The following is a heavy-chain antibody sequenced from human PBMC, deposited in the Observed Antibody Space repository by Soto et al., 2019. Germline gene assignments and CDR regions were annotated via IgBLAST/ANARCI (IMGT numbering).Heavy chain of an antibody. Sequence: PGGSLRLSCAASGFTVSSNYMSWVRQAPGKGLEWVSVIYSGGSTYYADSVKGRFTISRDNSKNTLYLQMNSLRAEDTAVYYCARSVMYYDFWSGYYTWFDPWGQGTLVTVSS. J-gene: IGHJ5*02. CDR2: IYSGGST. D-gene: IGHD3-3*01. CDR1: GFTVSSNY. CDR3: ARSVMYYDFWSGYYTWFDP. V-gene: IGHV3-53*01.